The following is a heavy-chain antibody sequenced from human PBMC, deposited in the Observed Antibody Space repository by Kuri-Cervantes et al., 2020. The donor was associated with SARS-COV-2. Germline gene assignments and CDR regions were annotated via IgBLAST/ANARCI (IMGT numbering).Heavy chain of an antibody. D-gene: IGHD3-10*01. J-gene: IGHJ5*02. CDR3: AREPGGWFDP. CDR2: ISGDGGST. V-gene: IGHV3-43*02. CDR1: GFTFDDYA. Sequence: GESLKISCAASGFTFDDYAMHWVRQAPGKGLEWVSLISGDGGSTYYADSVKGRFTISRDNSKNSLYLQMNSLRAEDTAVYYCAREPGGWFDPWGQGTLVTVSS.